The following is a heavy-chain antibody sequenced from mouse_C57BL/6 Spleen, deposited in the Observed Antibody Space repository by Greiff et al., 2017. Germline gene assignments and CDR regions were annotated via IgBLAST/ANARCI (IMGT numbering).Heavy chain of an antibody. V-gene: IGHV1-53*01. CDR3: ARWEVYYGSSHPSWFAY. CDR2: INPSTGGP. D-gene: IGHD1-1*01. J-gene: IGHJ3*01. CDR1: GYTFTSYW. Sequence: QVQLQQSGTELVKPGASVKLSCKASGYTFTSYWMHWVKQRPGQGLEWIGNINPSTGGPNYNEKFKSKAKLTVDQSSSTAYMQLSRLTSEDSAVDYCARWEVYYGSSHPSWFAYWGQGTLVTVSA.